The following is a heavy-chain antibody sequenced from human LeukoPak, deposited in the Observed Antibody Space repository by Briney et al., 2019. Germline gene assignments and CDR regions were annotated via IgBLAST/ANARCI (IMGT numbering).Heavy chain of an antibody. Sequence: GRSLRLSCAASGFTFSSYGMHWVRQAPGKGLEWVAVISYDGSNKYYADSVKGRFTISRDNSKNTLYLQMNSLRAEDTAVYYCARALWPYYFDYWGQGTLVTVSS. CDR2: ISYDGSNK. V-gene: IGHV3-30*03. D-gene: IGHD2-21*01. CDR1: GFTFSSYG. J-gene: IGHJ4*02. CDR3: ARALWPYYFDY.